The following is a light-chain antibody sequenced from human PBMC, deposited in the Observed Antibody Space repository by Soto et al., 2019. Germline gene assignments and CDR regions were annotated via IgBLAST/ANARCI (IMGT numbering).Light chain of an antibody. V-gene: IGKV1-5*03. CDR3: QQYNSYWT. CDR2: KAS. CDR1: QNVNNC. Sequence: DIQMTQSPSTLSASVGDRVTITCRASQNVNNCLDWYQQKPGKAPKLLIHKASNLESGVPSRFSSSGSGTVFSLTISSLQPDDFATYYCQQYNSYWTFGQGTKVEIK. J-gene: IGKJ1*01.